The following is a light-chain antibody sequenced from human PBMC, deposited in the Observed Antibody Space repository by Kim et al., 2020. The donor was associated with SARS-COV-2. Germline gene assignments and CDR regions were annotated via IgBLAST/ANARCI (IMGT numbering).Light chain of an antibody. CDR3: QQYNIWRT. Sequence: RCVSPGESASLSCRASQSGRKLAWYQQRPGQAHRILCCGAATRATCIPARVSGSGCGTGLTLPISSLQSEDLAVYYCQQYNIWRTFGQGTKVDIK. CDR2: GAA. J-gene: IGKJ1*01. CDR1: QSGRK. V-gene: IGKV3-15*01.